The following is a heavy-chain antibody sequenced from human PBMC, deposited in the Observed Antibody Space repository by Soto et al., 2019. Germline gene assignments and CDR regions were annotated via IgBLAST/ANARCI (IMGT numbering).Heavy chain of an antibody. D-gene: IGHD5-18*01. CDR1: GGSISSSSYY. V-gene: IGHV4-39*01. J-gene: IGHJ6*02. Sequence: SETLSLTCTVSGGSISSSSYYWGWIRQPPGKGLEWIGSIYYSGSTYYNPSLKSRVTISVDTSKNQFSLKLSSVTAADTAVYYCARRRVDTAMVNLYYYYYGMDVWGQGTTVTVSS. CDR2: IYYSGST. CDR3: ARRRVDTAMVNLYYYYYGMDV.